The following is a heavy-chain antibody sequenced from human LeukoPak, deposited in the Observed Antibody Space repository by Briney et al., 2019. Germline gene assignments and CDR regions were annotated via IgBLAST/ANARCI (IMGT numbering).Heavy chain of an antibody. V-gene: IGHV3-48*03. J-gene: IGHJ6*04. CDR2: ISASGTLT. CDR3: ARDGTPIYSSGWVYMDV. D-gene: IGHD6-25*01. CDR1: GFIFSSYE. Sequence: GGSLRLSCAASGFIFSSYEMKWVGQAPGKGREGISYISASGTLTHYAASVEGRFTISRDNAKNSLYLQMNSLRGEDTAVYYCARDGTPIYSSGWVYMDVWGKGTTVTISS.